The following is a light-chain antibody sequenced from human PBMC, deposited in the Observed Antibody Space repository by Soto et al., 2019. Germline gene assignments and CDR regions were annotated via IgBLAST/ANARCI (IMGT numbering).Light chain of an antibody. CDR1: SSDVGGYNF. Sequence: QSALTQPASVSGSPGQSITISCTGTSSDVGGYNFVSWYQHHPDKAPKLIIYGVTNRPSGVSHRFSGSKSGNTASLTISGLQAEDEAHYYCCSYTRNITAHRIFGGGTKLTVL. J-gene: IGLJ2*01. CDR3: CSYTRNITAHRI. CDR2: GVT. V-gene: IGLV2-14*01.